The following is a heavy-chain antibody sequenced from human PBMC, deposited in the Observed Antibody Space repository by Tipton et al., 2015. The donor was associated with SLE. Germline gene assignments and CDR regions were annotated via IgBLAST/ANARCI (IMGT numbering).Heavy chain of an antibody. CDR3: ARHYAAICGADCYQDAFDI. CDR2: IYPGDSDT. CDR1: GYSFTSYW. V-gene: IGHV5-51*01. J-gene: IGHJ3*02. D-gene: IGHD2-21*02. Sequence: QLVQSGAEVKKPGESLKISCKGSGYSFTSYWIAWVRQIPGKGLEWMGIIYPGDSDTRYSPSFQGQVTISADKSISTAYLQWSSLKASDTAMYYCARHYAAICGADCYQDAFDIWGQGTMVTVPS.